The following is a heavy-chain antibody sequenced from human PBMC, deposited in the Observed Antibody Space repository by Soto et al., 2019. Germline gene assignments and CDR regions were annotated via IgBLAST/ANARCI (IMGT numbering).Heavy chain of an antibody. CDR2: ISAYNGNT. V-gene: IGHV1-18*01. Sequence: ASVKVSCKASGYTFTSYGISWVRQAPGQGLEWMGWISAYNGNTNYAQKLRGRVTMTTDTSTSTAYMELRSLRSDDTAVYYCARGGGTVVTYGNWFDPCGQGTLVTVSS. D-gene: IGHD2-21*02. CDR1: GYTFTSYG. CDR3: ARGGGTVVTYGNWFDP. J-gene: IGHJ5*02.